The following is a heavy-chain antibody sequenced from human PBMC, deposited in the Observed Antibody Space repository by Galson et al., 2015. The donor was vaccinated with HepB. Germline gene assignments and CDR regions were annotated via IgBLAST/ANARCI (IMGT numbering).Heavy chain of an antibody. CDR3: ARAGIYCSSTSCRSPFDY. Sequence: SVKVSCKASGYTFTSYAMHWVRQAPGQRLEWMGWINAGNGNTKYSQKFQGRVTITRDTSASTAYMELSSLRSEDTAVYYCARAGIYCSSTSCRSPFDYWGQGTLVTVSS. D-gene: IGHD2-2*01. CDR2: INAGNGNT. J-gene: IGHJ4*02. CDR1: GYTFTSYA. V-gene: IGHV1-3*01.